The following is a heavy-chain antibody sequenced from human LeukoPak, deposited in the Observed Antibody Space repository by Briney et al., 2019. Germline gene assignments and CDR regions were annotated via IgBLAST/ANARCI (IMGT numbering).Heavy chain of an antibody. J-gene: IGHJ5*02. D-gene: IGHD3-10*01. CDR1: GGSISSYP. Sequence: PSETLSLTCIVSGGSISSYPWSWIRQPPGKGLEWIGYIYYSGNTNYNPSLKSRVTISADTSKNQVSLKLNSVTAADTAVYYCVGYGSGSYRGWFDPWGQGNLVIVSS. CDR3: VGYGSGSYRGWFDP. V-gene: IGHV4-59*08. CDR2: IYYSGNT.